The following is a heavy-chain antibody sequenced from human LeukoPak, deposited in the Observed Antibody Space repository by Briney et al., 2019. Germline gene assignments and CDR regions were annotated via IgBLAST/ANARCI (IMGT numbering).Heavy chain of an antibody. CDR3: ARDEGGEYSSSEGTFDI. V-gene: IGHV3-23*01. J-gene: IGHJ3*02. CDR1: GFTFSSYA. D-gene: IGHD6-6*01. CDR2: ITYSDSST. Sequence: GGSLRLSCAASGFTFSSYAMSWVRQAPGKGLEWVSTITYSDSSTHYADSVKGRFTISRDNSKNTLYLQMNSLRAEDTAVYYCARDEGGEYSSSEGTFDIWGQGTMVTVSS.